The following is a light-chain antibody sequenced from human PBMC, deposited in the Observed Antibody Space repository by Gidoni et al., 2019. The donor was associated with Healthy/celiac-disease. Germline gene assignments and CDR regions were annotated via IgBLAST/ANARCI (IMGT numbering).Light chain of an antibody. CDR1: SRDFGGYNY. CDR3: SSYTSSSTRGV. CDR2: DVS. Sequence: QSALPQPASVSGSPGPSLTTSCTGTSRDFGGYNYVSWYQQHPGKAPKLMIYDVSNRPSGVSKRFSGSKSGNTDSLTISGLQAEDEADYYCSSYTSSSTRGVFGGGTKLTVL. V-gene: IGLV2-14*01. J-gene: IGLJ2*01.